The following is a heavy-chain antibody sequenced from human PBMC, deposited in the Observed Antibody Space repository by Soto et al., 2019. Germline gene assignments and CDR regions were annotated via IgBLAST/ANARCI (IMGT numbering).Heavy chain of an antibody. J-gene: IGHJ6*02. Sequence: PSQTLSLTCAISGDSVSSDSASWNWIRQSPSRGLEWLGRTYYRSKWYIEYAPSVQSRIIINPDTSKNQLSLQLDSLTPEDTAVYYCARSRVFIAVAGMANYYHYYGMAVWGQGTSVTVSS. CDR2: TYYRSKWYI. CDR1: GDSVSSDSAS. CDR3: ARSRVFIAVAGMANYYHYYGMAV. V-gene: IGHV6-1*01. D-gene: IGHD6-19*01.